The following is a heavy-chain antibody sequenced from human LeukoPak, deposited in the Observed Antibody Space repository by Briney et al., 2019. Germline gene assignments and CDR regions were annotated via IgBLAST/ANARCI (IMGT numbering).Heavy chain of an antibody. D-gene: IGHD6-19*01. CDR3: TRHRPGYSSGWNFDY. J-gene: IGHJ4*02. CDR1: GFTFSGSA. CDR2: IRSKANSYAT. V-gene: IGHV3-73*01. Sequence: PGGSLRLSCAASGFTFSGSAMHWVRQASGKGLEWVGRIRSKANSYATAYAASVKGRFTISRDDPKNTAYLQMNSLKTEDTAVYYCTRHRPGYSSGWNFDYWGQGTLVTVSS.